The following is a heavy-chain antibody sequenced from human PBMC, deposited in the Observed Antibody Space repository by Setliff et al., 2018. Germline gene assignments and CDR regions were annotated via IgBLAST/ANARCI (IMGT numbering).Heavy chain of an antibody. CDR1: GVTFTSYA. D-gene: IGHD1-1*01. CDR2: ISGSGAST. Sequence: GGSLRLSCAASGVTFTSYAMTWVRQAPGKGLEWVSSISGSGASTYYADSVKGRFTISRDNAKNTLYLQMNSLRAEDTAVYYCARDREGDGNYYMDVWGKGTTVTVSS. CDR3: ARDREGDGNYYMDV. V-gene: IGHV3-23*01. J-gene: IGHJ6*03.